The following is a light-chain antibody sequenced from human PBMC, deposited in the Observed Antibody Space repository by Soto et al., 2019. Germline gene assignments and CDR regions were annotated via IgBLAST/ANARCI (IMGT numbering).Light chain of an antibody. CDR1: QSVSSN. V-gene: IGKV3-15*01. CDR3: QQYNKWPRT. Sequence: EILMTQSPGTLSVSPGERATLSCRASQSVSSNLAWYQQKPGQPPRLLIYGASTRATGISAKFSGSGSGTEFTLTISSLQSEDFAVYYCQQYNKWPRTFGQGTKVDIK. J-gene: IGKJ1*01. CDR2: GAS.